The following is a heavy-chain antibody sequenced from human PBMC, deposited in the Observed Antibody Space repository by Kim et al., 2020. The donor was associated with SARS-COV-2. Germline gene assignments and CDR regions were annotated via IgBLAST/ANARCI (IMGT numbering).Heavy chain of an antibody. J-gene: IGHJ4*02. Sequence: SETLSLTCTVSGGSISSHYWHWIRRPPGKGLEWIGYIHYSGSTNYNPSLTSRVTISVDTSKTQFSLKLTSVTAADTAVFYCARGGPKDDIYKYYIDYWGQGTLVTVSS. CDR2: IHYSGST. CDR1: GGSISSHY. V-gene: IGHV4-59*11. D-gene: IGHD3-22*01. CDR3: ARGGPKDDIYKYYIDY.